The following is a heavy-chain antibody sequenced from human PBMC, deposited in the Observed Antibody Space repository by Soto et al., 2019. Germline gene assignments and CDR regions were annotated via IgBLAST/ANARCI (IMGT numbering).Heavy chain of an antibody. CDR2: ISSSGSAI. Sequence: EVPLTESGGGLVQPGGSLRLSCAASGFTFSTDTMNWVRQAPGKGLEWVSYISSSGSAIYYADSVKGRFTISRDNAKNSLYLQMNSRRAEDTAVYYCARDSWVALDYWGQGTLVTVSS. CDR3: ARDSWVALDY. D-gene: IGHD5-12*01. J-gene: IGHJ4*02. V-gene: IGHV3-48*01. CDR1: GFTFSTDT.